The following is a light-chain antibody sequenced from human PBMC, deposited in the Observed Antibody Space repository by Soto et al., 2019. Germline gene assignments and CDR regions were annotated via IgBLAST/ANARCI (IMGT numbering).Light chain of an antibody. V-gene: IGLV1-40*01. J-gene: IGLJ2*01. CDR3: QSYDSSLSGSV. CDR1: SSNIGAGYD. CDR2: GNS. Sequence: QPVLTQPPSVSRTPGQRVTISCTRSSSNIGAGYDVHWYQQLPGTAPKLLIYGNSNRPSGVPDRFSGSKSGTSASLAITGLQAEDEADYYCQSYDSSLSGSVFGGGTKLTVL.